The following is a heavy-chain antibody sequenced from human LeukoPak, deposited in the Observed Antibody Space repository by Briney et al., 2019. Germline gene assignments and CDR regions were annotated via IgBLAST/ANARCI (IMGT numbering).Heavy chain of an antibody. D-gene: IGHD3-16*02. Sequence: SVKVSCKASGGTFSSYAISWVRQAPGQGLEWMGRIIPILGIANYAQKFQGRVTITADKSTSTAYMELSSLRSEDTAVYYCARDKDLGDYVWGSYPFDYWGQGTLVTVSS. V-gene: IGHV1-69*04. CDR3: ARDKDLGDYVWGSYPFDY. CDR2: IIPILGIA. J-gene: IGHJ4*02. CDR1: GGTFSSYA.